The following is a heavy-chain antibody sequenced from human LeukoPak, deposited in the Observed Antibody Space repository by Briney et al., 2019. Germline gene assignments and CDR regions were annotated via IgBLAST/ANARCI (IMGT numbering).Heavy chain of an antibody. CDR3: AKESSTGSRYSFDL. J-gene: IGHJ4*02. V-gene: IGHV3-30*18. Sequence: GGSLRLSCAASGFTFSNHGMHRVRQAPGKGLEWVAVVSYDGTVDYFADSVKGRFTISRDNSKNTLSLQMSSLRGEDTAVYYCAKESSTGSRYSFDLWGQGSLVTVSS. D-gene: IGHD1-1*01. CDR2: VSYDGTVD. CDR1: GFTFSNHG.